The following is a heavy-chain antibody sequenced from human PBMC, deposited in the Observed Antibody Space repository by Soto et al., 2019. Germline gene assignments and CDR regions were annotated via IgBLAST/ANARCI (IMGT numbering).Heavy chain of an antibody. D-gene: IGHD5-18*01. V-gene: IGHV1-69*13. CDR2: IIPIFGTA. CDR1: GGTFSSYA. J-gene: IGHJ5*02. Sequence: GASVKVSCKASGGTFSSYAISWLRQAPGQGLEWMGGIIPIFGTANYAQKFQGRVTITADESTSTAYMELSSLRSEDTAVYYCARAGHSYGYYDWFDPWGQGTLVTVSS. CDR3: ARAGHSYGYYDWFDP.